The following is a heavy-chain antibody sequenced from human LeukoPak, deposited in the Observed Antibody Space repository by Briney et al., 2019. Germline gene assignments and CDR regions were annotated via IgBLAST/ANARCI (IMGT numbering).Heavy chain of an antibody. CDR2: ISSSSSYI. D-gene: IGHD3-22*01. J-gene: IGHJ5*02. V-gene: IGHV3-21*01. CDR1: GFTFSSYS. CDR3: ARDYYDSSGYYA. Sequence: GGSLRLSCAASGFTFSSYSMNWVRQAPGKGLEWVSSISSSSSYIYYADSVKGRFTISRDNAKNSLYLQMSSLRAEDTPVYYCARDYYDSSGYYAWGQGTLVTVSS.